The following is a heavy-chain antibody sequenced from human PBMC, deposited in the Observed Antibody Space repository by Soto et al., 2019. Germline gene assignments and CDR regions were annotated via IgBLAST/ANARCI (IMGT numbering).Heavy chain of an antibody. CDR3: ARECTVATIGGGMDV. CDR1: GGSISSSSYY. D-gene: IGHD5-12*01. J-gene: IGHJ6*02. V-gene: IGHV4-39*02. CDR2: IYYSGST. Sequence: SETLSLTCTVSGGSISSSSYYWGWIRQPPGKGLEWIGSIYYSGSTYYNPSLKSRVTISVDTSKNQFSLKLSSVTAADTAVYYCARECTVATIGGGMDVWGQGTTVTVSS.